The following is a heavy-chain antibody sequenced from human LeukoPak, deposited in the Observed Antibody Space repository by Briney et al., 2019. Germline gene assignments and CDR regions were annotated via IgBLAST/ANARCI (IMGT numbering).Heavy chain of an antibody. Sequence: SQTLSLTCAVSGGSISSGGYSWSWIRQPPGKGLERIGYIYHSGSTYYNPSLKSRVTISVDRSKNQFSLKLSSVTAADTAVYYCARALLKVYGDYYYYYYYGMDVWGQGTTVTVSS. J-gene: IGHJ6*02. V-gene: IGHV4-30-2*01. CDR1: GGSISSGGYS. D-gene: IGHD4-17*01. CDR2: IYHSGST. CDR3: ARALLKVYGDYYYYYYYGMDV.